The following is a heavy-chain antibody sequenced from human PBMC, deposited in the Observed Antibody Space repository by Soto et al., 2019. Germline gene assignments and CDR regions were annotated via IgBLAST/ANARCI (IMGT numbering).Heavy chain of an antibody. CDR3: ARDNYDSSGSNFDY. CDR1: GGYLRSLY. V-gene: IGHV4-59*01. J-gene: IGHJ4*02. D-gene: IGHD3-22*01. CDR2: IYYSGST. Sequence: SETLSLTCNVTGGYLRSLYWSWVREPQGKGLEWIGYIYYSGSTTYNPSLKRRVTISVDTSNNQFSLKLSSVTAADTAVHSCARDNYDSSGSNFDYWGQGTLVTVSS.